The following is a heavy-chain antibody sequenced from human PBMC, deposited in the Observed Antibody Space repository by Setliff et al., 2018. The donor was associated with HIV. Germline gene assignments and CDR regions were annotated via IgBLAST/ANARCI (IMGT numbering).Heavy chain of an antibody. V-gene: IGHV3-21*01. D-gene: IGHD3-10*01. CDR1: GFTFSSYW. J-gene: IGHJ4*02. CDR3: ARSDWYHGSGSHDY. Sequence: GGSLRLSCAASGFTFSSYWMSWVRQGPGKGLEWVSSISSSSSYIYYADSVKGRFTISRDNAKNSLYLQMNSLRVEDTALYYCARSDWYHGSGSHDYWGQGTLVTVSS. CDR2: ISSSSSYI.